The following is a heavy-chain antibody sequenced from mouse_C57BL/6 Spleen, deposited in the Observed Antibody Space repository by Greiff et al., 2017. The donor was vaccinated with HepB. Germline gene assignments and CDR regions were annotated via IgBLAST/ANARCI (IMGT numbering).Heavy chain of an antibody. CDR2: ISSGSSTI. D-gene: IGHD2-3*01. J-gene: IGHJ3*01. CDR1: GFTFSDYG. V-gene: IGHV5-17*01. CDR3: ARRDGYGFAY. Sequence: DVKLVEPGGGLVKPGGSLKLSCAASGFTFSDYGMHWVRQAPEKGLEWVAYISSGSSTIYYADTVKGRFTISRDNAKNTLCLQMTSLRSEDTAMYYCARRDGYGFAYWGQGTLVTVSA.